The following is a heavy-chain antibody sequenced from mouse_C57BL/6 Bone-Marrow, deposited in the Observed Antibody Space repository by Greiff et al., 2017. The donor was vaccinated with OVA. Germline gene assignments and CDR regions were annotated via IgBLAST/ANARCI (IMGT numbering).Heavy chain of an antibody. CDR2: ISNLAYSI. CDR1: GFTFSDYG. Sequence: EVMLVESGGGLVQPGGSLKLSCAASGFTFSDYGMAWVRQAPRKGPEWVAFISNLAYSIYYADTVTGRFTISRENAKNTLYLEMSSLRSEDTAMYYCARLSTGFAYWGQGTLVTVSA. J-gene: IGHJ3*01. CDR3: ARLSTGFAY. V-gene: IGHV5-15*01.